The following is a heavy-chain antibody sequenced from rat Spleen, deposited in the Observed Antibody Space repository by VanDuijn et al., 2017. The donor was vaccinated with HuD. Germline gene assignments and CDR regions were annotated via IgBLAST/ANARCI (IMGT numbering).Heavy chain of an antibody. Sequence: QVQLKESGPGLVQPSQTLSLTCTVSGFSLTSYHVHWVRQPPGKGLEWMGVMWSDGDTSYNSALKSRLSISRDTSKSQVFLKMNNLQSEDTAMYFCARSDTIAAMGHYWGQGVMVTVSS. V-gene: IGHV2-32*01. CDR1: GFSLTSYH. D-gene: IGHD1-2*01. J-gene: IGHJ2*01. CDR3: ARSDTIAAMGHY. CDR2: MWSDGDT.